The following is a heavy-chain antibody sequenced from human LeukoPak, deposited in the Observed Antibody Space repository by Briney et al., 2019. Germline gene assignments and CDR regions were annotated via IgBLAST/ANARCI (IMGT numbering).Heavy chain of an antibody. CDR1: GFNFNAYN. CDR2: ITPKSGGA. Sequence: GASLKDSCKASGFNFNAYNMHRVRQAPGQGLEWMGWITPKSGGANYAQKFQGRVTMTWDTSISTAYMELSRLRSDDTAVYYCAREVDYYDTSDYFPLGYWGQGTLVTISS. CDR3: AREVDYYDTSDYFPLGY. J-gene: IGHJ4*02. V-gene: IGHV1-2*02. D-gene: IGHD3-22*01.